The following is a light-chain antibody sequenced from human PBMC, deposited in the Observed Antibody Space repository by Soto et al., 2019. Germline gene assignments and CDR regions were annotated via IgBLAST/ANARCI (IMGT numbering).Light chain of an antibody. CDR2: SAS. CDR1: EPITDF. Sequence: DIQMTQSPPSLSASLGDSITITCRASEPITDFLNWYQLKPGKAPRLLIYSASNVQPGVPSRFSGSGYGTDFTLTLSGLQHEDSATYYCQQTFSPFVTFGAGTKVEV. J-gene: IGKJ4*01. CDR3: QQTFSPFVT. V-gene: IGKV1-39*01.